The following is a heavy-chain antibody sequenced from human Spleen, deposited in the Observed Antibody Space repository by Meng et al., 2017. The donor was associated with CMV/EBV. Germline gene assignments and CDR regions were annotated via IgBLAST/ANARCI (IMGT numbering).Heavy chain of an antibody. D-gene: IGHD6-13*01. Sequence: ASVKVSCKASGYTFTSYGISWVRQAPGQGLEWVGWISAYNGNTNYAQKLQGRVTMTTDTSTSTAYMELRSLRSDDTAVYYCASNIAAAGLDYWGQGTLVTVSS. V-gene: IGHV1-18*01. J-gene: IGHJ4*02. CDR3: ASNIAAAGLDY. CDR2: ISAYNGNT. CDR1: GYTFTSYG.